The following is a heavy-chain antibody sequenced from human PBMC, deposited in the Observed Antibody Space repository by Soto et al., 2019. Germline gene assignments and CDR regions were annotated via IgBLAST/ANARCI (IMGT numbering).Heavy chain of an antibody. Sequence: QLQLQESGSGLVKPSQTLSLTCAVSGGSISSGGYSWSWIRQPPGKGLEWIGYIYHSGSTYYNPSLKSRVTISVDRSKNQFSLKLSSVTAADSAVYYCAGVRGPYCGGECYPPTPNWFDPWGQETLVTVSS. V-gene: IGHV4-30-2*01. D-gene: IGHD2-21*01. J-gene: IGHJ5*02. CDR3: AGVRGPYCGGECYPPTPNWFDP. CDR1: GGSISSGGYS. CDR2: IYHSGST.